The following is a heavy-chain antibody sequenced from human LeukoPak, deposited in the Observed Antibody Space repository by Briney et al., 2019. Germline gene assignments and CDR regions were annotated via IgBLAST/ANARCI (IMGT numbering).Heavy chain of an antibody. CDR3: ARSNYVWGRLGSKYYFDY. CDR2: INLSGST. Sequence: PSETLSLTCAVYGGSFSGYYWSWIRQPPGKGLEWIGEINLSGSTNYNPSLKSRVTISVDTSKNQFSLKLSSVTAADTAVYYCARSNYVWGRLGSKYYFDYWGQGTLVTVSS. D-gene: IGHD3-16*01. CDR1: GGSFSGYY. V-gene: IGHV4-34*01. J-gene: IGHJ4*02.